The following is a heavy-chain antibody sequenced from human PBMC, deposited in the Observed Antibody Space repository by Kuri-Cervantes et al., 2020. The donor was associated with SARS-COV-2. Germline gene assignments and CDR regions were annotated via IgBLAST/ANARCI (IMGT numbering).Heavy chain of an antibody. J-gene: IGHJ4*02. CDR2: IKQDGSEK. D-gene: IGHD3-3*01. CDR1: GFTFSSYW. V-gene: IGHV3-7*01. CDR3: ARENHNEFWSGYLGY. Sequence: GESLKISCGASGFTFSSYWMSWVRQAPGKGLEWVANIKQDGSEKYYVDSVKGRFTISRDNAKNSLYLQMNSLRAEDTAVYYCARENHNEFWSGYLGYWGQGTLVTVSS.